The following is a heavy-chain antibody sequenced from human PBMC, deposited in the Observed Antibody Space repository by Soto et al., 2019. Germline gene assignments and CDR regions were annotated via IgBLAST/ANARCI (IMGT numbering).Heavy chain of an antibody. Sequence: SETLSLTCTVSGGSISSSSYYWGWIRQPPGKGLEWIGSIYYSGSTYYNPSLKGRFTISRDNAKNSLYLQMNSLRDEDTAVYYCARGTETSASCPDYWGQGTLVTVSS. CDR2: IYYSGST. V-gene: IGHV4-39*02. D-gene: IGHD2-2*01. J-gene: IGHJ4*02. CDR1: GGSISSSSYY. CDR3: ARGTETSASCPDY.